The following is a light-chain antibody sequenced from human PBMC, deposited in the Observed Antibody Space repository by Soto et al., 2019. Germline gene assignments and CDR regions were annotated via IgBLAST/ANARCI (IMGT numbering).Light chain of an antibody. J-gene: IGKJ5*01. CDR1: QDISSS. CDR2: GAS. CDR3: QQINSYPH. Sequence: IQLTPSPSFLSASVGGRVTITCRASQDISSSLAWYQQKPGKAPNLLIYGASTLQSGVPSRFSGSGSGTEFTLTISSLQPEDFATYYCQQINSYPHFGQGTRLEIK. V-gene: IGKV1-9*01.